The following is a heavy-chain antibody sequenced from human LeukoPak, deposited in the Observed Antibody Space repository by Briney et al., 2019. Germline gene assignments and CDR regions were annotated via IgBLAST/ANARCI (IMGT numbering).Heavy chain of an antibody. V-gene: IGHV3-43*02. D-gene: IGHD1-26*01. CDR3: AKDITTYSGSFTPIEY. J-gene: IGHJ4*02. Sequence: GGSLRLSCAASGFTFGDYAMHSVRQAPGKGLEWVSLISGDGGSTYYADSVKGRFTISRDNSKNSLYLQMNSLRTEDTALYYCAKDITTYSGSFTPIEYWGQGTLVTVSS. CDR2: ISGDGGST. CDR1: GFTFGDYA.